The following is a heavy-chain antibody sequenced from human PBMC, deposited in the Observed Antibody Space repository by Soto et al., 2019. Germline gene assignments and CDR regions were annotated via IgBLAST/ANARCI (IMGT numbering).Heavy chain of an antibody. CDR2: VYYSGSA. Sequence: QLQLLESGPGLVKPSETLSLTCTVSGGSVSNNSYYWGWIRQPPGKRLEWIGGVYYSGSAYYNPSLKSRLTISVDTSMNHFSLKLSSVTAADTAIYYCARRPLVRGIIPYYFDYWGQGTLVTVSS. CDR3: ARRPLVRGIIPYYFDY. CDR1: GGSVSNNSYY. D-gene: IGHD3-10*01. V-gene: IGHV4-39*02. J-gene: IGHJ4*02.